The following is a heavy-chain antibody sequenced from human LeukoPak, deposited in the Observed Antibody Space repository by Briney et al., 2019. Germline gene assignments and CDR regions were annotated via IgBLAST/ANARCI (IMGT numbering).Heavy chain of an antibody. J-gene: IGHJ4*02. CDR2: ISGSGDST. CDR1: GFTFSSYA. Sequence: GGSLRLSCAASGFTFSSYAMSWVRQATGKGLEWVSAISGSGDSTYYGDSVKGRFTISRDNSKNTLYLQMNSLRAEDTAVYYCAKTRPLDSSSWSHGDYWGQGTLVTVSS. V-gene: IGHV3-23*01. D-gene: IGHD6-13*01. CDR3: AKTRPLDSSSWSHGDY.